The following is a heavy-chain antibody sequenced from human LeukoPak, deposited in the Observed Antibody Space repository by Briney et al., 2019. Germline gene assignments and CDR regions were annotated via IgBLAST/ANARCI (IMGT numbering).Heavy chain of an antibody. D-gene: IGHD6-19*01. Sequence: GGALRLSCAASGFTFSSYAMHWVRQAPGKGLEYVSAISSNGGSTDYANSVKGRFTISRDNSKNTLYLQMGSLRAEDVAVYYCARDLLPYSSGRGYFDYWGQGTLVTVSS. CDR3: ARDLLPYSSGRGYFDY. V-gene: IGHV3-64*01. CDR2: ISSNGGST. J-gene: IGHJ4*02. CDR1: GFTFSSYA.